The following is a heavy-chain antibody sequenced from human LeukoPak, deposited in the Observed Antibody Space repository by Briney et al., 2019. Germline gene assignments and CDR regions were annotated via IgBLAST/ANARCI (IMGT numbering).Heavy chain of an antibody. CDR1: GFTFSSYA. CDR3: ARDGLRGEAYFDY. CDR2: ISYGGSNK. J-gene: IGHJ4*02. V-gene: IGHV3-30*04. D-gene: IGHD3-10*01. Sequence: GGSLRLSCAASGFTFSSYAMHWVRQAPGKGLEPVAVISYGGSNKYYADSVKGRFTISRDNSKNTLYLQMNGLRAEDTAVYYCARDGLRGEAYFDYWGQGTLVTVSS.